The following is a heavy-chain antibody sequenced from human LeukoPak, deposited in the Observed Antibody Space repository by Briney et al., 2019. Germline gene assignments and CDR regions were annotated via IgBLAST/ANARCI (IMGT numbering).Heavy chain of an antibody. CDR1: GFTFDDYG. CDR2: INWNGGST. CDR3: ARVLHKRNYDSTTYYGY. V-gene: IGHV3-20*04. Sequence: GGSLRLSCAASGFTFDDYGMSWVRQAPGKGLEWVSGINWNGGSTGYADSVKGRFTISRDNAKNSLYLQMNSLRAEDTAVYYCARVLHKRNYDSTTYYGYWGQGTLVTVSS. D-gene: IGHD3-22*01. J-gene: IGHJ4*02.